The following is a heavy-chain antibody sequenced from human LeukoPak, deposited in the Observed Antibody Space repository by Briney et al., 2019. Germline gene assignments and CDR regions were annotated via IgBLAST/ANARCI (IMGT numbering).Heavy chain of an antibody. CDR3: ARERDYGDHYFDY. Sequence: PSETLSLTCAVYGGSFNDYYWSWIRQPPGKGLEWIGEINRGGSTNYSPSLKSRVTISVDTSKSQFSLKLTSVTAADTAVYYCARERDYGDHYFDYWGQGTLVTVSS. D-gene: IGHD4-17*01. CDR2: INRGGST. CDR1: GGSFNDYY. J-gene: IGHJ4*02. V-gene: IGHV4-34*01.